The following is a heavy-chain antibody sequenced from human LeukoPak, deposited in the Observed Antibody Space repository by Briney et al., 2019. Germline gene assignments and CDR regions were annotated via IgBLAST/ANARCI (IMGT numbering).Heavy chain of an antibody. CDR2: IYYSGST. J-gene: IGHJ6*02. CDR1: GDSISNYY. Sequence: PSETLPLTCTVSGDSISNYYWSWIRQPPGKGLEWIGYIYYSGSTNYNPSLKSRVTISVDTSKNQFSLKLSSVTAADTAVYYCARGTPIYGMDVWGQGTTVTVSS. V-gene: IGHV4-59*01. CDR3: ARGTPIYGMDV.